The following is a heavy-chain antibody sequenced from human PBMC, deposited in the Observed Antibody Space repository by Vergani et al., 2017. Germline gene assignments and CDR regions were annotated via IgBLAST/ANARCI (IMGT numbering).Heavy chain of an antibody. V-gene: IGHV4-59*01. CDR1: GGSMSGYY. CDR2: MYYSGST. J-gene: IGHJ5*02. CDR3: GRVADFYGLGSRLLDL. Sequence: QVRLQESGPGLVKPSATLSLTCSFSGGSMSGYYWSWIRHPPGKELEWIGYMYYSGSTNYNPSLETRVPISGDTSKNQFPLKLNFVTAADTAVYYCGRVADFYGLGSRLLDLWGQGILVTVSS. D-gene: IGHD3-10*01.